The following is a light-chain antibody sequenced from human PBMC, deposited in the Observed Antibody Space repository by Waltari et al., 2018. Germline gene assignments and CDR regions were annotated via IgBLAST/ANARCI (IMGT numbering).Light chain of an antibody. CDR3: QQSYTTPWT. V-gene: IGKV1-39*01. Sequence: DIQMTQSPSSLSASVGARVTITCRASQSISTFLSWYQQTPGKAPKLLIYAASSLPVEVPSRFSGAVSGTDFTLTISSLQPEDFATYYCQQSYTTPWTFGQGTKVEIK. CDR2: AAS. CDR1: QSISTF. J-gene: IGKJ1*01.